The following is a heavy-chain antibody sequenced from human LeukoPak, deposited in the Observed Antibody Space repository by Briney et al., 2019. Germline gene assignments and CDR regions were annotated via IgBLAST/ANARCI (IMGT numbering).Heavy chain of an antibody. Sequence: SETLSLTCTVSGGSISSYYWSWIRQPAGKGLEWIGRIYTSGSTNYNPSLKSRVTMSVDTSKNQFSLKLSSVTAADTAVYYCARVDRNVGSGSYWDDAFDIWGQGTMVPVSS. J-gene: IGHJ3*02. D-gene: IGHD1-26*01. CDR2: IYTSGST. CDR3: ARVDRNVGSGSYWDDAFDI. CDR1: GGSISSYY. V-gene: IGHV4-4*07.